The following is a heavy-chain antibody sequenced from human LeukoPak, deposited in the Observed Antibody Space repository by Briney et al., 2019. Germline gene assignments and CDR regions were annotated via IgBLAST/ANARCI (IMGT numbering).Heavy chain of an antibody. Sequence: GGSLRLSCAASGFTFSNYEMNWVRQAPGKGLEWVSYISSSGRTIYYADSVKGRFTTSRDNAKNSLYLQMSSLRTEDTAVYYCSSSTAIGYWGQGTLVTVSS. CDR1: GFTFSNYE. CDR2: ISSSGRTI. CDR3: SSSTAIGY. V-gene: IGHV3-48*03. J-gene: IGHJ4*02.